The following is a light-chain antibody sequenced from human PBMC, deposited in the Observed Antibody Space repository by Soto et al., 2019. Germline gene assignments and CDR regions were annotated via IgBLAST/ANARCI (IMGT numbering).Light chain of an antibody. CDR2: EVS. J-gene: IGLJ3*02. CDR3: TSYTSSTTWV. V-gene: IGLV2-14*01. Sequence: QPVLTQPASVSGSPGQSITISCTCTSSDVGNSNYVSWYQQYPGKAPKLMISEVSNRPSGVSIRFSGSKSGNTASLTISGLQAEDEADYYCTSYTSSTTWVFGGGTQLTVL. CDR1: SSDVGNSNY.